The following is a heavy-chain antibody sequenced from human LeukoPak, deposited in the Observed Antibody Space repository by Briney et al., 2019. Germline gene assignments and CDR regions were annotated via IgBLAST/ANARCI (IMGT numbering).Heavy chain of an antibody. CDR2: INPNSGGT. J-gene: IGHJ4*02. CDR1: GYTFTGYY. CDR3: AISDFDY. Sequence: DSVKVSCKASGYTFTGYYMHWVRQAPGQGLEWMGWINPNSGGTNYAQKFQGRVPMTRDTSISTDYMELRRLRSDDPAVYSCAISDFDYWGQGTLVTVSS. V-gene: IGHV1-2*02.